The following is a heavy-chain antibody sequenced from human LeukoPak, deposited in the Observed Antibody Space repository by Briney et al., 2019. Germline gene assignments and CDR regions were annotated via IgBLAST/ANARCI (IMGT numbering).Heavy chain of an antibody. J-gene: IGHJ3*02. CDR2: ISAYNGNT. D-gene: IGHD2-15*01. CDR1: GYTFTSYG. Sequence: GASVKVSCKASGYTFTSYGISWVRQAPGQGLEWMGWISAYNGNTNYAQKLQGRVTMTTDTSTSTAYMELRSLRSDDTAVYYCARDRVAVVAATQLFAFDIWGQGTMVTVSS. CDR3: ARDRVAVVAATQLFAFDI. V-gene: IGHV1-18*01.